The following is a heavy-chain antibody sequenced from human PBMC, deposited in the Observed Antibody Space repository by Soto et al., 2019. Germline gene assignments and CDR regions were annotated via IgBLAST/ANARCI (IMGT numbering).Heavy chain of an antibody. J-gene: IGHJ6*02. V-gene: IGHV3-30-3*01. CDR2: ISYDGSNK. CDR3: ARAGCDGGSCCTLVGLRYGMDV. Sequence: QVQLVESGGGVVQPGRSLRLSCAAPGFTFSSYAMHWVRQAPGKGLEWVAVISYDGSNKYYADSVKGRFTIARDNSKNTLYLQMNRLRAEDTAVYYCARAGCDGGSCCTLVGLRYGMDVWGQGTTVTVSS. D-gene: IGHD2-15*01. CDR1: GFTFSSYA.